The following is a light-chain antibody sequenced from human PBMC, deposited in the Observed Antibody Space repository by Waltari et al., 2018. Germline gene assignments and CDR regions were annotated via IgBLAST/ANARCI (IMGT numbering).Light chain of an antibody. CDR1: SRDVGGYGQ. Sequence: QSALTQPASVSGSLGQSITISCTGTSRDVGGYGQVPWYQQHPGKAPELIIYEVSKPPSGVSDRFSGSKSGNTASLTISGLQADDEADFYCSSFTYTTTLVFGGGTKLTVL. J-gene: IGLJ3*02. CDR2: EVS. V-gene: IGLV2-14*01. CDR3: SSFTYTTTLV.